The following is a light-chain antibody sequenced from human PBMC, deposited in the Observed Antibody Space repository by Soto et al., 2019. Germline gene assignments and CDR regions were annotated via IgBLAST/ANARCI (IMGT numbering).Light chain of an antibody. V-gene: IGLV2-14*01. CDR1: SSDVGGYNY. CDR2: EVS. Sequence: QSALTQPASVSGSPGQSITISCTGTSSDVGGYNYVSWYQQHPGKAPKLMIYEVSNRPSGVSNRFSGSKSGNTASLTISGPQAEDEADYYCSSYTSSSNYVFGTGTKVTVL. J-gene: IGLJ1*01. CDR3: SSYTSSSNYV.